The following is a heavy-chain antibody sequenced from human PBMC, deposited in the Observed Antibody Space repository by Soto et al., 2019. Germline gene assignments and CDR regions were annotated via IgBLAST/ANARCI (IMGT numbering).Heavy chain of an antibody. J-gene: IGHJ6*02. CDR1: GYSFTSYW. CDR2: IYPGDSDT. V-gene: IGHV5-51*01. CDR3: ARRGGNYYYYYGMDV. D-gene: IGHD3-16*01. Sequence: PGESLKISCKGSGYSFTSYWIGWVRQMPGKGLEWMGIIYPGDSDTRYSPSFQGQVTISADKSISTAYLQWSSLKASDTAMYYCARRGGNYYYYYGMDVWGQGTTVTVSS.